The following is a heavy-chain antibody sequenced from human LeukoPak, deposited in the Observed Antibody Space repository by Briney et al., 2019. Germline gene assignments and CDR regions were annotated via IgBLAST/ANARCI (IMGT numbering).Heavy chain of an antibody. Sequence: GGSLRLSCAASGFTFSDYGIHWVRQAPGKGLEWVAVIWSDGSNKYYADSVKGRFTISRDNSKKTLYLQMNSLRVEDTAVYYCARASGSFDYWGQGTLVTVSS. CDR2: IWSDGSNK. CDR3: ARASGSFDY. D-gene: IGHD3-10*01. V-gene: IGHV3-33*01. J-gene: IGHJ4*02. CDR1: GFTFSDYG.